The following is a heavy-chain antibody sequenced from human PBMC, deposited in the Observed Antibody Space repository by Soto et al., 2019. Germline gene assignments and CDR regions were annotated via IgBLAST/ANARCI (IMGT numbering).Heavy chain of an antibody. CDR1: GGSYRGYY. CDR2: INHSGST. V-gene: IGHV4-34*01. D-gene: IGHD6-6*01. J-gene: IGHJ5*02. Sequence: TLSLTCAVYGGSYRGYYWSWIRQPPGKGLEWIGEINHSGSTNYNPSLKSRVTISVDTSKNQFSLKLSSVTAADTAVYYCARVRPIAARPNWFDPWGQGTLVTVS. CDR3: ARVRPIAARPNWFDP.